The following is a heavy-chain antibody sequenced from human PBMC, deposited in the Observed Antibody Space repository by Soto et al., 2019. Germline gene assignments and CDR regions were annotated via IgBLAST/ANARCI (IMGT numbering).Heavy chain of an antibody. CDR2: INHSGST. CDR3: ARGVSYYYDSSGYQRTYYFDY. CDR1: GGSFSGYY. J-gene: IGHJ4*02. D-gene: IGHD3-22*01. Sequence: SETLSLTCAFYGGSFSGYYWSWIRPPPGKGLEWIGEINHSGSTNYNPSLKSRVTISVDTSKNQFSLKLSSVTAADTAVYYCARGVSYYYDSSGYQRTYYFDYWGQGTLVTVSS. V-gene: IGHV4-34*01.